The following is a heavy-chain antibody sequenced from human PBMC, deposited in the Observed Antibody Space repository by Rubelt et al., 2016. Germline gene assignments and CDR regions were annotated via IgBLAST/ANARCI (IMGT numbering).Heavy chain of an antibody. CDR1: GYTFTSYY. D-gene: IGHD4-17*01. Sequence: QVQLVQSGAEVKKPGASVKVSCKASGYTFTSYYMHWVRQAPGQGLEWMGIINPSGGSTSYEQKSQGRVTMTRDTSTSTVYMELSSLRPEDTAVYYCAIRQPDYGDLDFDYWGQGTLVTVSS. CDR3: AIRQPDYGDLDFDY. CDR2: INPSGGST. J-gene: IGHJ4*02. V-gene: IGHV1-46*01.